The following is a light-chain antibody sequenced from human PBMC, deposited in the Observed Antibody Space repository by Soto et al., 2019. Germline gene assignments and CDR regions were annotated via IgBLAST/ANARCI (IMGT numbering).Light chain of an antibody. CDR1: SRDVGGYNF. J-gene: IGLJ1*01. CDR2: EVT. CDR3: SSFTSSHIYV. V-gene: IGLV2-14*01. Sequence: QSALTQPASVSGSPGQSITISCTGTSRDVGGYNFVSWYQQHPDKAPKLMIYEVTNRPSGVSNRFSGSKSGNTASLTISGLQAEDEADYYCSSFTSSHIYVFGTGTKLTVL.